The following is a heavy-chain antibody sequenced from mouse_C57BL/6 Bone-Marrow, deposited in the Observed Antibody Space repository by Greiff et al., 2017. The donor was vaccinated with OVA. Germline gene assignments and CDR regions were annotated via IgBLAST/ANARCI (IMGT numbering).Heavy chain of an antibody. CDR2: ISSGGSYT. D-gene: IGHD4-1*01. J-gene: IGHJ4*01. CDR3: ARQDWDGAMDY. Sequence: EVQVVESGGDLVKPGGSLKLSCAAPGFTFSSSGMSWVRQTPDKRLEWVATISSGGSYTYYPDSVKGRFTISRDNAKSTLYLQMSSLKAEDTAMYYCARQDWDGAMDYWGQGTSVTVSS. V-gene: IGHV5-6*01. CDR1: GFTFSSSG.